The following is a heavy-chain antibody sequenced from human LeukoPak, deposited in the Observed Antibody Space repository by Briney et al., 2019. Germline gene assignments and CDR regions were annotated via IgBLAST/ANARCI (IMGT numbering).Heavy chain of an antibody. CDR3: ARGDGGYRFDP. CDR2: VYNRGTT. V-gene: IGHV4-59*01. CDR1: GASMTGYH. Sequence: PSETLSLTCTVSGASMTGYHWTWIRQPPGKGLEYIGYVYNRGTTFYNPSLKSRVTISADTPKGQFSLKLTSVTAADTAFYYCARGDGGYRFDPWGLGTLVTVSS. J-gene: IGHJ5*02. D-gene: IGHD1-1*01.